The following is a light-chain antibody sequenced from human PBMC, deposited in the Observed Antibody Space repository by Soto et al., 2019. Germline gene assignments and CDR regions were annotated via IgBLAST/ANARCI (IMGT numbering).Light chain of an antibody. CDR1: QSIYDW. V-gene: IGKV1-5*03. CDR2: KAS. J-gene: IGKJ1*01. Sequence: DIQMPQSPSTLSASVGARVTITCRASQSIYDWLAWYQQKPGKAPKLLIYKASNLESGVPSRFSGSASGTEFTLTISSLQPDDFATYYCQQYNTYWTFGQGTKVEIK. CDR3: QQYNTYWT.